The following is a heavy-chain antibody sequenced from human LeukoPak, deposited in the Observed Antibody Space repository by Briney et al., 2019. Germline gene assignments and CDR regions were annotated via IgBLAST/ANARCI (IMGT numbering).Heavy chain of an antibody. D-gene: IGHD2/OR15-2a*01. V-gene: IGHV7-4-1*02. CDR3: ARKESVYYYMDV. CDR1: GYTFTSYA. Sequence: GASVRVSCKASGYTFTSYAMNWVRQAPGQGLEWVGWINNNTGNPTYAQGLTGRFVFSLDTAVSTAYLQISSLKAEDTAVYYCARKESVYYYMDVWGKGTTVTVSS. CDR2: INNNTGNP. J-gene: IGHJ6*03.